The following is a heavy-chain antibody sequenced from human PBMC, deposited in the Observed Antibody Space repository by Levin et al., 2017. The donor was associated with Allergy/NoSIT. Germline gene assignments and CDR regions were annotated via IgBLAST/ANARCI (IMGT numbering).Heavy chain of an antibody. D-gene: IGHD5-12*01. CDR2: IWYDGSNK. J-gene: IGHJ4*02. V-gene: IGHV3-33*01. CDR3: ARAARAPTWILDY. Sequence: GGSLRLSCAASGFTFSSYGMHWVRQAPGKGLEWVAVIWYDGSNKYYADSVKGRFTISRDNSKNTLYLQMNSLRAEDTAVYYCARAARAPTWILDYWGQGTLVTVSS. CDR1: GFTFSSYG.